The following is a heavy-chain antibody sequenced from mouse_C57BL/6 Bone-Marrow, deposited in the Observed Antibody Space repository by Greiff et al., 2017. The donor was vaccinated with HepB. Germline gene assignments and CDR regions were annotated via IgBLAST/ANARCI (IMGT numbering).Heavy chain of an antibody. Sequence: VQLQQSGPELVKPGASVKISCKASGYTFTDYYMNWVKQSHGKSLEWIGDINPNNGGTSYNQKFKGKATLTVDKSSSTAYMELRSLTSEDSAVYYCAREWLLRPYYFDYWGQGTTLTVSS. V-gene: IGHV1-26*01. CDR3: AREWLLRPYYFDY. J-gene: IGHJ2*01. D-gene: IGHD2-3*01. CDR1: GYTFTDYY. CDR2: INPNNGGT.